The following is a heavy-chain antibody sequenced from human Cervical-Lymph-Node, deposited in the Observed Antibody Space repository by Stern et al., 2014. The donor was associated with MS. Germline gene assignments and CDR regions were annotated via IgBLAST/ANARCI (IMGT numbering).Heavy chain of an antibody. J-gene: IGHJ4*02. CDR3: ARGGVSFDTGLVAFDY. CDR2: IYPGDSDT. CDR1: GYSFTRYW. Sequence: EQLVESGAEVKKPGESLKISCKDSGYSFTRYWIGWVRQMPGKGLEWMGIIYPGDSDTRYSASFQGRVTISADKSINTAYLQWGSLEASDSATYYCARGGVSFDTGLVAFDYWGQGTLVTVSS. V-gene: IGHV5-51*01. D-gene: IGHD2-15*01.